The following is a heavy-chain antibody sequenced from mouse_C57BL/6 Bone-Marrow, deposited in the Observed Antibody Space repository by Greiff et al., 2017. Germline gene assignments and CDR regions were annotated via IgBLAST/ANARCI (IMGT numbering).Heavy chain of an antibody. Sequence: EVQLQQSGAELVKPGASVKISCKASGYTFTNYSMNWVKQRHGKGLEWIGDINPNNGGTKYNQKFKGKATLTADKSSSTAYMELRSLTSEDSAVYYCARGYASVSHCFAYWGQGTPLTVSS. D-gene: IGHD3-1*01. J-gene: IGHJ2*01. CDR1: GYTFTNYS. V-gene: IGHV1-26*01. CDR2: INPNNGGT. CDR3: ARGYASVSHCFAY.